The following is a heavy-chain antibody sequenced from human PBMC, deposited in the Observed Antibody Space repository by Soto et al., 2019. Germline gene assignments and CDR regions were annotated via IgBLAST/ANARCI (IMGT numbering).Heavy chain of an antibody. CDR2: IVVGSGNT. J-gene: IGHJ6*02. CDR3: VADISSGWFSPYYYYGMDV. D-gene: IGHD6-19*01. V-gene: IGHV1-58*01. Sequence: SVKVSCKASGFTFTSSAVQWVRQARGQRLEWIGWIVVGSGNTNYAQKFQERVTITRDMSTSTAYMELSSLRSEDTAVYYCVADISSGWFSPYYYYGMDVWGQGTTVTVSS. CDR1: GFTFTSSA.